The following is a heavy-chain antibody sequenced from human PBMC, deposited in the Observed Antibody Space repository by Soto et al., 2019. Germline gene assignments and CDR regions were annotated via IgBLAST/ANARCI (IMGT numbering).Heavy chain of an antibody. CDR1: GYTFTSYD. V-gene: IGHV1-8*01. CDR2: INPKSGNT. CDR3: AGGRDLMVYAIRVFGMDV. J-gene: IGHJ6*02. Sequence: ASVKVSGKASGYTFTSYDINWVRQATGQGLEWMGWINPKSGNTGYAQKFQGRVTMTRNTSISTADMELRSLRPEDTAVYYCAGGRDLMVYAIRVFGMDVWGQGTTVTVSS. D-gene: IGHD2-8*01.